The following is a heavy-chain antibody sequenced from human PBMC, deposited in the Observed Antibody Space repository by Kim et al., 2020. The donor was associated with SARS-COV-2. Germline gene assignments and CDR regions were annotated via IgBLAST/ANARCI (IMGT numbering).Heavy chain of an antibody. Sequence: GGPLRLSCAASGFTFGDYAMHWVRQAPGKGLEWVSGITWNSDYIFSADSVKGRFTISRDNAKNSLYLQMNSLRLEDTALYYCAKDMKGYCVGGTCHSYGLDVWGQRTTVTVSS. CDR2: ITWNSDYI. D-gene: IGHD2-15*01. V-gene: IGHV3-9*01. J-gene: IGHJ6*02. CDR1: GFTFGDYA. CDR3: AKDMKGYCVGGTCHSYGLDV.